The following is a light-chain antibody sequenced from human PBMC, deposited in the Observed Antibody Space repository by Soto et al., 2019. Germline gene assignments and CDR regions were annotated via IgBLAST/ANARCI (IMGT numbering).Light chain of an antibody. CDR1: QRVSSY. CDR3: QQRSNWPPLT. V-gene: IGKV3-11*01. J-gene: IGKJ4*01. CDR2: DAS. Sequence: EIVLTQSPATLSWSPGDRATLSCRASQRVSSYLAWYQQTPGQAPRRLIYDASNRATGIPARFSGSGSGTDFTLTIRSLEPEDFAVDYCQQRSNWPPLTFGGGTKVDI.